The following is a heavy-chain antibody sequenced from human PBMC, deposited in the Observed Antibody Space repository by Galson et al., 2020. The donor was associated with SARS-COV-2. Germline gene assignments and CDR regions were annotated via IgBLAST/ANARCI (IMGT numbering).Heavy chain of an antibody. Sequence: GESMKISCKGSGYSFTSYWISWVRQMPGKGLEWMGRIDPSDSYTNYSPSFQGHVTISADKSISTAYLQWSSLKASDTAMYYCARSDITIAGAVGYWGQGTLVTVSS. CDR1: GYSFTSYW. CDR2: IDPSDSYT. J-gene: IGHJ4*02. CDR3: ARSDITIAGAVGY. V-gene: IGHV5-10-1*01. D-gene: IGHD6-19*01.